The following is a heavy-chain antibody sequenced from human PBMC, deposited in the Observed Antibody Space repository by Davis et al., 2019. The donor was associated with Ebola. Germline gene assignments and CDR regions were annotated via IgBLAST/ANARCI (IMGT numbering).Heavy chain of an antibody. CDR3: ARQVAAAGTLFYSWFDP. D-gene: IGHD6-13*01. Sequence: SETLSLTCTVSGGSVSSGYYYWSWVRQPPGKGLEWIGYIYYSGSTNYNPSLKSRVTISVDTSKNQFSLKLSSVTAADTAVYYCARQVAAAGTLFYSWFDPWGQGTLVTVSS. V-gene: IGHV4-61*01. J-gene: IGHJ5*02. CDR2: IYYSGST. CDR1: GGSVSSGYYY.